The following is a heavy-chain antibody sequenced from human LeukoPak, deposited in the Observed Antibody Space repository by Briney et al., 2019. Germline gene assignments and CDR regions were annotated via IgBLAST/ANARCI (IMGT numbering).Heavy chain of an antibody. V-gene: IGHV4-39*07. D-gene: IGHD6-6*01. CDR3: ARVFIAASTYYYMDV. J-gene: IGHJ6*03. Sequence: PSETLSLTCTVSGGSISSSSYYWGWIRQPPGKGLEWIGYIYHSGSTYYNPSLKSRVTISVDRSKNQFSLKLSSVTAADTAVYYCARVFIAASTYYYMDVWGKGTTVTVSS. CDR2: IYHSGST. CDR1: GGSISSSSYY.